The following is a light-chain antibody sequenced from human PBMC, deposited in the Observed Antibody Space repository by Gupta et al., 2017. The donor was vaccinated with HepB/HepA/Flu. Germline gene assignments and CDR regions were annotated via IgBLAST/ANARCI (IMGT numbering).Light chain of an antibody. CDR2: AAS. V-gene: IGKV1-39*01. J-gene: IGKJ2*01. CDR3: QHSNSHQEN. Sequence: DLQMTPTPASLSASVGDRVTITCRASQSISSYLNWYQQKPGKAPKLLIYAASSVQSGVPSRFSGSGSGTDYTLTIRILEPEDGATYYCQHSNSHQENFGQGTKLEI. CDR1: QSISSY.